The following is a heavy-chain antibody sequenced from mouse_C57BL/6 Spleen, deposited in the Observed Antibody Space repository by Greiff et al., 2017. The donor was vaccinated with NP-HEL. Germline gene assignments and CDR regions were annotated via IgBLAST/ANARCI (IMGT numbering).Heavy chain of an antibody. CDR2: IDPETGGT. Sequence: VQLQQSGAELVRPGASVTLSCKASGYTFTDYEMHWVKQTPVHGLEWIGAIDPETGGTAYNQKFKGKAILTADKSSSTAYMELRSLTSEDSAVYYCTRILHYYGSSYWYFDVWGTGTTVTVSS. CDR3: TRILHYYGSSYWYFDV. J-gene: IGHJ1*03. D-gene: IGHD1-1*01. CDR1: GYTFTDYE. V-gene: IGHV1-15*01.